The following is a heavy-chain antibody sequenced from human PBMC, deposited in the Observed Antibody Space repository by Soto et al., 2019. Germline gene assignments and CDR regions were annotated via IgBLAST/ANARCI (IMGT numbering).Heavy chain of an antibody. CDR2: IKQDGSEK. Sequence: EVQLVESGGGLVQPGGSLRLSCAASGFTFSSYWMSWVRQAPGKGLEWVANIKQDGSEKQYVDSVRGRCTISRDNAENSLYQQMNSLRVEDTALYYCARDHQHRNDDGGHDYWSQGTLVTVSS. D-gene: IGHD4-17*01. J-gene: IGHJ4*02. CDR1: GFTFSSYW. V-gene: IGHV3-7*01. CDR3: ARDHQHRNDDGGHDY.